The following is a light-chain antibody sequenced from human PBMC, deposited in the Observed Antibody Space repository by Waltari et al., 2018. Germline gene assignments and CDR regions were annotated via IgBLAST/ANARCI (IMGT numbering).Light chain of an antibody. CDR1: QSVGTS. CDR2: NAS. CDR3: QHRSNWNT. Sequence: ETVLTQSPVTLSLSPGEGATLSCKASQSVGTSLAWYQQKPGQAPRLLIDNASNRAAGIPARFSGSGSGTDFTLTIGTLEPEDFAVYYCQHRSNWNTFGQGTKLEIK. J-gene: IGKJ2*01. V-gene: IGKV3-11*01.